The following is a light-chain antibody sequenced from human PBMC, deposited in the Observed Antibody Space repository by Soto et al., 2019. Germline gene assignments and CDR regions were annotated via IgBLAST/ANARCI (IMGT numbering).Light chain of an antibody. CDR2: DVS. J-gene: IGLJ1*01. Sequence: QSALTQPASVSGSPGQSITISCTGTSSDVGGYNYVSWYQHHPGKAPKLMIFDVSNRPSGVSNRFSGSKSGNTASLTISGLKPEDEADYYCRSYTPSNTRQIVFGTGTKVTVL. CDR1: SSDVGGYNY. V-gene: IGLV2-14*03. CDR3: RSYTPSNTRQIV.